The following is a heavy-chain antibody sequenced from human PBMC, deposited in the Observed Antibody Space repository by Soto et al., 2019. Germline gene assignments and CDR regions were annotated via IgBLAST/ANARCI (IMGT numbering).Heavy chain of an antibody. D-gene: IGHD3-3*01. J-gene: IGHJ4*02. CDR2: IYYSGST. V-gene: IGHV4-39*01. CDR3: ARHNTIYFDY. Sequence: SETLSLTCPVSGGSISSSSYYWGWIRQPPGKGLEWIGSIYYSGSTYYNPSLKSRVTISVDTSKNQFSLKLSSVTAADTAVYYCARHNTIYFDYWGQGTLVTVSS. CDR1: GGSISSSSYY.